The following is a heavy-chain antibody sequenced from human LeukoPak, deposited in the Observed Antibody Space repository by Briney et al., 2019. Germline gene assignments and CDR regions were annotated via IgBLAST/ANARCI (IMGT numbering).Heavy chain of an antibody. CDR3: VGEGDSEKVSTTAFDC. CDR2: VSYNARDK. CDR1: GFIFSRYV. J-gene: IGHJ4*02. V-gene: IGHV3-30*04. D-gene: IGHD5/OR15-5a*01. Sequence: PGGSLRLSCAGSGFIFSRYVLHWVRQTPGKGLEWVATVSYNARDKYYVDSVKGRFTISRDNSKNTLYLQMNSLRLEDTALYYCVGEGDSEKVSTTAFDCWGQGTLVTVSS.